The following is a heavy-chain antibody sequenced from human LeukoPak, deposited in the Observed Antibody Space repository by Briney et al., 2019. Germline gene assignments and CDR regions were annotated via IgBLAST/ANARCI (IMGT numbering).Heavy chain of an antibody. V-gene: IGHV4-61*02. CDR2: IYTSGST. D-gene: IGHD6-19*01. Sequence: SETLSLTCTVSGGSISSGSYYWSWIRQPAGKGLERIGRIYTSGSTNYNPSLKSRVTISVDTSKNQFSLKLSSVTAADTAVYYCARDSRYSSGWPDAFDIWGQGTMVTVSS. J-gene: IGHJ3*02. CDR3: ARDSRYSSGWPDAFDI. CDR1: GGSISSGSYY.